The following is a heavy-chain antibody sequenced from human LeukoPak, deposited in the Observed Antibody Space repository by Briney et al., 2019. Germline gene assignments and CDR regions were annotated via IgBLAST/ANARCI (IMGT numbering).Heavy chain of an antibody. V-gene: IGHV3-23*01. D-gene: IGHD3-10*01. Sequence: PGGSLRLSCAASGFTFSNHAMSWVRQAPGKGLEWVSAISGSGSSTYYADSVKGRFTISRDNSKNTLYLQMNSLRAEDTAVYYCAKGSFADPFDIWGQGIMVTVSS. CDR3: AKGSFADPFDI. CDR1: GFTFSNHA. J-gene: IGHJ3*02. CDR2: ISGSGSST.